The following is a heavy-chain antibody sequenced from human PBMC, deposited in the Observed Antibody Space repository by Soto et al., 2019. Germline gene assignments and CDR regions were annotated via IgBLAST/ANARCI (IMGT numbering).Heavy chain of an antibody. CDR3: AKDRARVTMVRGVDY. D-gene: IGHD3-10*01. V-gene: IGHV3-23*01. CDR1: GFTFSSYA. CDR2: ISGSGGST. J-gene: IGHJ4*02. Sequence: EVQLLESGGGLVQPGGSLRLSCAASGFTFSSYAMSWVRQAPGKGLEWVSAISGSGGSTYYADSVKGRFTISRDNTKNTLYLQMNSLRAEDTAVYYCAKDRARVTMVRGVDYWGQGTLVTVSS.